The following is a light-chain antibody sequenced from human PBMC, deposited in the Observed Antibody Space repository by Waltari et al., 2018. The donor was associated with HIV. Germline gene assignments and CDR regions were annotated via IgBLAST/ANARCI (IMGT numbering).Light chain of an antibody. CDR1: QSLNNY. J-gene: IGKJ2*01. Sequence: EIVLTQSPATLSLSLGERATISCRASQSLNNYLAWYQQRPGQPPRLLIYDSSNRAAGIPARFSGSGSGTDFTLTISSLEPEDFAVYYCQQRSIWPRTFGQGTKLEIK. CDR3: QQRSIWPRT. V-gene: IGKV3-11*01. CDR2: DSS.